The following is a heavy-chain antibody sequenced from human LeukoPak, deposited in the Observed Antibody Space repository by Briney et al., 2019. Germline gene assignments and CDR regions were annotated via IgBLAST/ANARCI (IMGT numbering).Heavy chain of an antibody. V-gene: IGHV1-69*13. J-gene: IGHJ6*02. CDR2: IIPIFGTA. D-gene: IGHD3-16*02. Sequence: ASVKVSCKASGGTFSSYAISWVRQAPGQGLEWMGGIIPIFGTANYAQKFQGRVTITADESTSTAYMELSSLRSEDTAVYYCAREISSGSYYYGMDVWGQGTTVTVSS. CDR1: GGTFSSYA. CDR3: AREISSGSYYYGMDV.